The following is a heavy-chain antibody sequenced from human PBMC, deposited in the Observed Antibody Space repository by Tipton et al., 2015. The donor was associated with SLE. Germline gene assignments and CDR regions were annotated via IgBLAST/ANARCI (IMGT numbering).Heavy chain of an antibody. CDR2: IYYSGST. CDR3: ARVVYSFSDAFDI. Sequence: TLSLTCTVSGVSISGYYWTWIRLPPGRGLEWIGYIYYSGSTNYNPSLKSRVTMSVDTSKNQFSLRLTSLTAADTAVYYCARVVYSFSDAFDIWGQGTLVTVSS. D-gene: IGHD6-13*01. V-gene: IGHV4-59*01. J-gene: IGHJ3*02. CDR1: GVSISGYY.